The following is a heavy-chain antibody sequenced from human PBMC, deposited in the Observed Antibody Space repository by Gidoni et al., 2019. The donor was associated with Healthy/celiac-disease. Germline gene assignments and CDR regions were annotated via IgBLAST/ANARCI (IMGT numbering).Heavy chain of an antibody. D-gene: IGHD6-13*01. Sequence: EVQLVESGGGLVQPGRSLRLSCAASGFTFDDYAMHWVRQAPGKGLEWVSGISWNSGSIGYADSLKGRFTISRDNAKNSLYLQMNSLRAEDTALYYCAKASGGSSSFQHWGQGTLVTVSS. CDR2: ISWNSGSI. J-gene: IGHJ1*01. V-gene: IGHV3-9*01. CDR3: AKASGGSSSFQH. CDR1: GFTFDDYA.